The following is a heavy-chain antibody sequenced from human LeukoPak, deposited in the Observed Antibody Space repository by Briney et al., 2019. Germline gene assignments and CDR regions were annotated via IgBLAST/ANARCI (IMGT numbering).Heavy chain of an antibody. CDR3: ARGGNLGYYGSGSSYYRPPNWFDP. V-gene: IGHV4-4*07. D-gene: IGHD3-10*01. Sequence: SETLSLTCTVSGGSISSYYWSWIRQPAGKGLEWIGRIYTSGSTNYNPSLKSRVTMSVDTSKNQFSLKLSSVTAADTAVYYCARGGNLGYYGSGSSYYRPPNWFDPWGQGTLVTVSS. CDR1: GGSISSYY. CDR2: IYTSGST. J-gene: IGHJ5*02.